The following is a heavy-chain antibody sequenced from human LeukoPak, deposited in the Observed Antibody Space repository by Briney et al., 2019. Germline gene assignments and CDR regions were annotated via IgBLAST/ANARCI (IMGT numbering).Heavy chain of an antibody. CDR2: ISAYNGNT. D-gene: IGHD3-22*01. CDR1: GYTFTGYG. CDR3: ARDLGWRDSSGSSDY. V-gene: IGHV1-18*01. Sequence: EASVKVSCKASGYTFTGYGISWVRQAPGQGLEWMGWISAYNGNTNYAQKLQGRVTMTTDTSTSTAYMELRSLRSDDTAVYYCARDLGWRDSSGSSDYWGQGTLVTVSS. J-gene: IGHJ4*02.